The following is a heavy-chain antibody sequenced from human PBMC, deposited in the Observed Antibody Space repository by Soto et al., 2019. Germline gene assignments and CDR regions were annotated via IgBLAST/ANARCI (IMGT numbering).Heavy chain of an antibody. CDR2: IYYSGST. CDR1: GGSISSYY. CDR3: ARGVDSSSWWTYYYYGMDV. Sequence: SETLSLTCTVSGGSISSYYWSWIRQPPGKGLEWIGYIYYSGSTNYNPSLKSRVTISVDTSKNQFSLKLSSVTAADTAVYYCARGVDSSSWWTYYYYGMDVWGQGTTVTVSS. V-gene: IGHV4-59*01. J-gene: IGHJ6*02. D-gene: IGHD6-13*01.